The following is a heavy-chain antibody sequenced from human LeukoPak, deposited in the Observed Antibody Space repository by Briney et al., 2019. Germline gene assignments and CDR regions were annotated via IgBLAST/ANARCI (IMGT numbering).Heavy chain of an antibody. V-gene: IGHV3-7*03. CDR1: GFTLDRYW. CDR3: AKRMVRGGAFDI. CDR2: IKQDGSET. Sequence: GGSLRLSCEVSGFTLDRYWMSWVRQAPGKGLEWVANIKQDGSETHYVDSVKGRFTISRDNAKNSLYLQMNSLRADDTALYYCAKRMVRGGAFDIWGQGTMVTVSS. J-gene: IGHJ3*02. D-gene: IGHD3-10*01.